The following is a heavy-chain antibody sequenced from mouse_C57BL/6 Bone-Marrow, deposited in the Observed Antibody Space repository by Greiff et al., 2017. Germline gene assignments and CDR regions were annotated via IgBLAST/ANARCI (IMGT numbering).Heavy chain of an antibody. Sequence: QVQLQQPGAELVKPGASVKLSCKASGYTFTSYWMHWVKQRPGRGLEWIGRIAPNSGGTKYNEKFKSKATLTVDKPSSTAYMHLSSLTSEDSAVYYCARRILLLGLDYWGQGTTLTVSS. V-gene: IGHV1-72*01. D-gene: IGHD1-1*01. CDR3: ARRILLLGLDY. J-gene: IGHJ2*01. CDR1: GYTFTSYW. CDR2: IAPNSGGT.